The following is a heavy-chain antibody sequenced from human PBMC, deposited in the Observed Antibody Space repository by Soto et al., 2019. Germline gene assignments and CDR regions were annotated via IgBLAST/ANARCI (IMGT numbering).Heavy chain of an antibody. CDR1: GGSLSYRY. CDR2: IYYSGST. J-gene: IGHJ6*03. CDR3: ARTIHYDYLSV. V-gene: IGHV4-59*11. Sequence: ETLSLTCIVSGGSLSYRYWSWIRQPPGKELEWIAYIYYSGSTNYSPSLRNRLTVSVDTAKNQFSLKLTSVTAADTATYYCARTIHYDYLSVCSKRTSVTGS.